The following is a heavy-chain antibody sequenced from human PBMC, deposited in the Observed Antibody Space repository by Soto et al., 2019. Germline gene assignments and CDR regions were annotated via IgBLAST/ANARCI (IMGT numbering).Heavy chain of an antibody. CDR2: IYPGDSDT. J-gene: IGHJ4*02. D-gene: IGHD3-10*01. CDR1: GYSFTSYW. Sequence: GESLKISCKGSGYSFTSYWIDWVRQMPGKGLEWMGIIYPGDSDTRYSPSFQGQVTISADKSISTAYLQWSSLKASDTAMYYCARHEGYYGSPAAGLFDYWGQGTLVTVSS. CDR3: ARHEGYYGSPAAGLFDY. V-gene: IGHV5-51*01.